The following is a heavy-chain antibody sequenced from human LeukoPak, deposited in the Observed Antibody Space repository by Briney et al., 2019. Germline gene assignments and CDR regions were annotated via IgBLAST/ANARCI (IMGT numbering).Heavy chain of an antibody. V-gene: IGHV1-69*04. Sequence: GASVKVSCKASGGTFSSYAISWVRQAPGQGLEWMGRIIPILGIANYAQKFQGRVTITADKSTSTAYMDVRSLRAEDTAVYYCARGPREGGDYWGQGTLVTVSS. CDR2: IIPILGIA. CDR1: GGTFSSYA. CDR3: ARGPREGGDY. J-gene: IGHJ4*02.